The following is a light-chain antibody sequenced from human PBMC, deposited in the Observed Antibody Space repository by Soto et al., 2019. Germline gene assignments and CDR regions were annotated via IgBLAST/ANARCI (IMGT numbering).Light chain of an antibody. CDR1: SSDVGGYNY. J-gene: IGLJ1*01. CDR2: EVS. CDR3: RSYTSSSTV. Sequence: QPVLTQPASVSGSPGQSITISCTGTSSDVGGYNYVSWYQQHPGKAPKLMIYEVSNRPSGVSNRFSGSKSGNTASLTISGLQAEDEADYYCRSYTSSSTVFGTGTKVTVL. V-gene: IGLV2-14*01.